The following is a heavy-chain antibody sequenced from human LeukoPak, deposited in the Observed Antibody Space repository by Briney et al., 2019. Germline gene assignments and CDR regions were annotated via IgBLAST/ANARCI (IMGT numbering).Heavy chain of an antibody. Sequence: ASVKVSCKASGYTFTSYDINWVRQATGQGLEWMGWMNPNSGNTGYAQKFQGRVTITRNTSISTAYMELSSLRSEGTAVYYCARGAPDFWSVYYMDVWGKGTTVTVSS. CDR1: GYTFTSYD. CDR3: ARGAPDFWSVYYMDV. CDR2: MNPNSGNT. D-gene: IGHD3-3*01. J-gene: IGHJ6*03. V-gene: IGHV1-8*03.